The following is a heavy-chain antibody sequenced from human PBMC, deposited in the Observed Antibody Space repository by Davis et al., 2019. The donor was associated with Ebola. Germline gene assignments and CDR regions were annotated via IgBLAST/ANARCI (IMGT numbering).Heavy chain of an antibody. Sequence: GESLKISCQGSGYSFTSYWIAWVRQMPGKGLECMGIIYPGDSETRYSPSFQGQVTISADKSFSTAYLQWSGLKASDTAMYYCARMGKSYYDSLWDYWGQGTLVTVSS. CDR1: GYSFTSYW. V-gene: IGHV5-51*01. CDR3: ARMGKSYYDSLWDY. D-gene: IGHD3-10*01. J-gene: IGHJ4*02. CDR2: IYPGDSET.